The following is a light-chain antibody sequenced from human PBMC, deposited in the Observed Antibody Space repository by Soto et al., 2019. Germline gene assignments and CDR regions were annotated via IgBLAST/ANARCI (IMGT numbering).Light chain of an antibody. J-gene: IGKJ4*01. CDR3: QQFNGFPLT. CDR2: DAS. Sequence: IQLTQSPSSLSASVGDRVTITCRAGQDIGSALAWYQQRPGKAPKLLLYDASNLEAGVPSRFSGSGSGTDCTRTITSLRPEDFATYYCQQFNGFPLTFGGGTKVQIK. V-gene: IGKV1-13*02. CDR1: QDIGSA.